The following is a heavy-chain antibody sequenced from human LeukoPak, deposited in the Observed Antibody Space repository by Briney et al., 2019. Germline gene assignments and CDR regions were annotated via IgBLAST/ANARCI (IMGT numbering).Heavy chain of an antibody. V-gene: IGHV3-11*04. CDR1: GLRFSDYY. CDR3: ARAYYYDSSGYYRYDAFDI. Sequence: GGSLRLSCAASGLRFSDYYVSWIRQAPGKGLQWVSYISSGGDIMHYADSVKGRFTSSRDNAKNSLYLQMNSLRAEDTAVYYCARAYYYDSSGYYRYDAFDIWGQGTMVTVSS. CDR2: ISSGGDIM. J-gene: IGHJ3*02. D-gene: IGHD3-22*01.